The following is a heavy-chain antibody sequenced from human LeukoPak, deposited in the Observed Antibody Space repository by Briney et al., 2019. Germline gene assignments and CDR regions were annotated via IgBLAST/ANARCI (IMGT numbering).Heavy chain of an antibody. CDR3: ARLGYSVSWTDC. V-gene: IGHV4-39*01. D-gene: IGHD6-13*01. CDR1: GGSISNSSHY. CDR2: IYYSGST. J-gene: IGHJ4*02. Sequence: PSETLSLTCAVSGGSISNSSHYWGWIRQPPGKRLEWIGSIYYSGSTYYNPSLESRVTISVDTSKNQFSLRLSSVTAADMAVYFCARLGYSVSWTDCWGQGTLVTVSS.